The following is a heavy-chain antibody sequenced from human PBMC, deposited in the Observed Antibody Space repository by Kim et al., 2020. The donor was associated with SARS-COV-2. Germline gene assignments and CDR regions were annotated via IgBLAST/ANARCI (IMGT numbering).Heavy chain of an antibody. CDR3: ARDHYYGSGSYYLFDY. Sequence: SETLSLTCTVSGGSISSYYWSWIRQPPGKGLEWIGYIYYSGSTKYNPSLKSRVTISVDTSKNQFSLKLSSVTAADTAVYYCARDHYYGSGSYYLFDYWGQGTLVTVSS. J-gene: IGHJ4*02. CDR1: GGSISSYY. CDR2: IYYSGST. D-gene: IGHD3-10*01. V-gene: IGHV4-59*01.